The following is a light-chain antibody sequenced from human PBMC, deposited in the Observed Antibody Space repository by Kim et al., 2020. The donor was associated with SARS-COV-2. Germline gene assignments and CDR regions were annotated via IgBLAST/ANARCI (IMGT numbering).Light chain of an antibody. Sequence: VAPGERATISCRASQSVSSSYLAWYQKKPGQAPRLLIYGASSRATGIPDRFSGSGSGTDFTLTISRLEPEDFAVYYCQQYGSSWTFGQGTKVDIK. J-gene: IGKJ1*01. CDR3: QQYGSSWT. V-gene: IGKV3-20*01. CDR2: GAS. CDR1: QSVSSSY.